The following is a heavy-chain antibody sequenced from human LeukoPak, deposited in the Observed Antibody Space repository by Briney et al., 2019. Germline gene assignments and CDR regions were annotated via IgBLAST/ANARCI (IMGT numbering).Heavy chain of an antibody. CDR2: IYTSGST. CDR3: ARHLYGSGWYYYYYYMDV. V-gene: IGHV4-4*07. CDR1: GGSISSYY. Sequence: PSETLSLTCTVSGGSISSYYWSWIRQPAGKGLEWIGRIYTSGSTNYNPSLKSRVTMSVDTSKNQFSLKLSSVTAADTAVYYCARHLYGSGWYYYYYYMDVWGKGTTVTVSS. J-gene: IGHJ6*03. D-gene: IGHD6-19*01.